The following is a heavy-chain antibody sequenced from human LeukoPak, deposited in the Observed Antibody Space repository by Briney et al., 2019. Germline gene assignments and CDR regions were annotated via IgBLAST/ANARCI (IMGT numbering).Heavy chain of an antibody. J-gene: IGHJ4*02. V-gene: IGHV6-1*01. CDR3: ARIRGGNIHFDH. CDR2: TYYRSAWYN. D-gene: IGHD1-26*01. Sequence: SQTLSLTCAISGDXVSSDSVSWNWIRQSPSRGLEWLGRTYYRSAWYNEYALSVKSRITINPDTSNNQFSLHLNSVTPEDTAVYYCARIRGGNIHFDHWGQGILVTVSS. CDR1: GDXVSSDSVS.